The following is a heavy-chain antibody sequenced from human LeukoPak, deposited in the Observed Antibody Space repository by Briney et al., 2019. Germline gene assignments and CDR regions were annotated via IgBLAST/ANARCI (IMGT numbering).Heavy chain of an antibody. D-gene: IGHD6-19*01. CDR1: GYTFTSYG. CDR2: ISAYNGNT. Sequence: ASVKVSCKASGYTFTSYGISWVRQAPGQGLEWMGWISAYNGNTNYAQKLQGRVTMTTDTSTSTAYMELRSLRSDDTAVYYCARLSDSSGWGYFDYWGRGTLVTVSS. V-gene: IGHV1-18*04. J-gene: IGHJ4*02. CDR3: ARLSDSSGWGYFDY.